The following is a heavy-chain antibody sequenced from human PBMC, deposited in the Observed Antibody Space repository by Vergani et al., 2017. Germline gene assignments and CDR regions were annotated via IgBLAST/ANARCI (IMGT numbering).Heavy chain of an antibody. J-gene: IGHJ3*02. CDR2: IYYSGST. Sequence: QLQLQESGPGLVKPSETLSLTCTVSGGSISSSSYYWGWIRQPPGKGLEWIGSIYYSGSTYYNPSLKSRVTISVDTSKHQFSLKLSSVTAADTAVYYCARLISRDDYNIKDDAFDIWGQGTMVTVSS. D-gene: IGHD5-24*01. CDR1: GGSISSSSYY. V-gene: IGHV4-39*01. CDR3: ARLISRDDYNIKDDAFDI.